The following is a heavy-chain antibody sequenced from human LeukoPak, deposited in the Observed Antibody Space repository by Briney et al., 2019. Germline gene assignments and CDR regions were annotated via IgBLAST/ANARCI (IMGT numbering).Heavy chain of an antibody. CDR3: AKASGIAVAGTSVYLQH. CDR2: ISWNSGSI. V-gene: IGHV3-9*03. CDR1: GFTFDDYA. J-gene: IGHJ1*01. Sequence: GGSLRPSCAASGFTFDDYAMHWVRQAPGKGLEWVSGISWNSGSIGYADSVKGRFTISRDNAKNSLYLQMNSLRAEDMALYYCAKASGIAVAGTSVYLQHWGQGTLVTVSS. D-gene: IGHD6-19*01.